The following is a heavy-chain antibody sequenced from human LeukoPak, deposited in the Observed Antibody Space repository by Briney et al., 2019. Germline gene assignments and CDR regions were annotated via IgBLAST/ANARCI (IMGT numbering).Heavy chain of an antibody. J-gene: IGHJ4*02. Sequence: SETLSLTCAVYGGSFSGYYWSWIRQPPGKGLEWIGEINHSGSTNYNPSLKSRVTISVDTSKNQFSLKLSSVTAADTAVYYCARGLVLADYWGQGTLVTVSS. CDR2: INHSGST. CDR1: GGSFSGYY. CDR3: ARGLVLADY. D-gene: IGHD6-13*01. V-gene: IGHV4-34*01.